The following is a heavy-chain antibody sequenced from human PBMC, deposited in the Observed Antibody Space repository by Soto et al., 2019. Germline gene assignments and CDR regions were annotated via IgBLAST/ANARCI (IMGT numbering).Heavy chain of an antibody. J-gene: IGHJ4*02. CDR1: GFSFSSYN. Sequence: EVQMVESGGGLVQPGGSLRLSCVASGFSFSSYNMNWVRQAPGKGLECISYISSDSRRTIYYAHSVKGRFTIARDNAKKSLYLQMNSLRDEDTAVYYCARGTRLLFGGQGTLVTVSS. CDR3: ARGTRLLF. D-gene: IGHD3-10*02. CDR2: ISSDSRRTI. V-gene: IGHV3-48*02.